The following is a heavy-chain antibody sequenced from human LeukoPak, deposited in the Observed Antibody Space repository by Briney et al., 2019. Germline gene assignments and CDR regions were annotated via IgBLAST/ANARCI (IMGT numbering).Heavy chain of an antibody. V-gene: IGHV3-9*01. CDR1: GFTFDDYA. Sequence: GGSLRLSCAASGFTFDDYAMYWVRQAPGKGLEWVSGISWNSGRIGYADSVKGRFTISRDNAKNSLYLQMNSLRAEDTALYYCAKASVTSPYYFDYWGQGTLVTVSS. J-gene: IGHJ4*02. CDR2: ISWNSGRI. CDR3: AKASVTSPYYFDY. D-gene: IGHD4-17*01.